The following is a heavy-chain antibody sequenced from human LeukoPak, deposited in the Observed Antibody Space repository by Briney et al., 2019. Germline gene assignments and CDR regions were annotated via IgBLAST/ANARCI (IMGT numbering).Heavy chain of an antibody. J-gene: IGHJ4*02. CDR3: ARVGYSYGLRHCDY. Sequence: GSSVKVSCKASGGTFSSYAISWVRQAPGQGLEWMGWISAYNGNTNYAQKLQGRVTMTTDTSTSTAYMELRSLRSDDTAVYYCARVGYSYGLRHCDYWGQGTLVTVSS. CDR2: ISAYNGNT. CDR1: GGTFSSYA. V-gene: IGHV1-18*01. D-gene: IGHD5-18*01.